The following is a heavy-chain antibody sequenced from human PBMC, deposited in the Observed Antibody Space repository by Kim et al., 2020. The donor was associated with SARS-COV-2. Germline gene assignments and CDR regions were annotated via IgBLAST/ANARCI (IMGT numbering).Heavy chain of an antibody. D-gene: IGHD2-2*01. CDR2: IYYSGST. Sequence: SETLSLTCTVSGGSISSYYWSWIRQPPGKGLEWIGYIYYSGSTNYNPSLKSRVTISVDTSKNQFSLKLSSVTAADTAVYYCAAGGYCSSTSCYFSFDYWGQGTLVTVSS. V-gene: IGHV4-59*01. CDR3: AAGGYCSSTSCYFSFDY. CDR1: GGSISSYY. J-gene: IGHJ4*02.